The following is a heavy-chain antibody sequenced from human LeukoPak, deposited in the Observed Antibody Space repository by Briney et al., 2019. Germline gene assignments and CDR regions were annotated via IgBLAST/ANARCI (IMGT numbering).Heavy chain of an antibody. CDR2: IYYSGRT. D-gene: IGHD6-19*01. J-gene: IGHJ4*02. Sequence: SETLSLTCTVSGGSISSSSYYWGLIRQPPGKGLQWIGSIYYSGRTYYNPSLKSRVTISVDTSKNQFSLKLSSVTAADTAVYYCARQAVAEYYFDYWGQGTLVTVSS. V-gene: IGHV4-39*01. CDR1: GGSISSSSYY. CDR3: ARQAVAEYYFDY.